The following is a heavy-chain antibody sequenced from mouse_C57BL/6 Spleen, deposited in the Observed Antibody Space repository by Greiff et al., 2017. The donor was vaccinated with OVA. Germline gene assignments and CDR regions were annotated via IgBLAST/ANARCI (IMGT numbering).Heavy chain of an antibody. CDR3: ARDLGYNYAMDY. V-gene: IGHV5-16*01. CDR2: INYDGSST. D-gene: IGHD2-2*01. J-gene: IGHJ4*01. Sequence: EVNVVESEGGLVQPGSSMKLSCTASGFTFSDYYMAWVRQVPEKGLEWVANINYDGSSTYYLDSLKSRFIISRDNAKNILYLQMSSLKSEDTATYYCARDLGYNYAMDYWGQGTSVTVSS. CDR1: GFTFSDYY.